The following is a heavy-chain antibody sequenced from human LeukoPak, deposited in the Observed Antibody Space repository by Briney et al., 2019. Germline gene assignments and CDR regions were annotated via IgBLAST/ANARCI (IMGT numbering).Heavy chain of an antibody. CDR1: GGTFSSYA. Sequence: GSSVKVSCKASGGTFSSYAISWVRQAPGQGLEWMGGIIPIFGTANYAQKFQGRVTITADESTSTAYMELSSLRSEDTAVYYCARDGEYDILTGSYYYYGMDVWGQGTTVTVSS. CDR3: ARDGEYDILTGSYYYYGMDV. CDR2: IIPIFGTA. D-gene: IGHD3-9*01. V-gene: IGHV1-69*01. J-gene: IGHJ6*02.